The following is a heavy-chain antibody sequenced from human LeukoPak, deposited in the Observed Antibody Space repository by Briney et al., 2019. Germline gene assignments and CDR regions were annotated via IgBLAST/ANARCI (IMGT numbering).Heavy chain of an antibody. Sequence: PSETLSLTCTVSGGSISSGSYYWSWIRQPAGKGLEWIGRIYTSGSTNYNPSLKSRVTISVDTSKNQFSLKLSSVTAADTAVYYCARHDGSITMFDHWGQGTLVTVSS. CDR3: ARHDGSITMFDH. V-gene: IGHV4-61*02. CDR1: GGSISSGSYY. D-gene: IGHD3-10*01. CDR2: IYTSGST. J-gene: IGHJ4*02.